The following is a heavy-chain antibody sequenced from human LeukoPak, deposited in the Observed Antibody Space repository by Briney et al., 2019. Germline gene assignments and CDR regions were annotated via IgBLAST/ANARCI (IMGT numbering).Heavy chain of an antibody. CDR3: ARGLGITIFGVVSQYIWFDP. Sequence: GGSLRLSCAAAGFTFSSYWMHWVRQAPGKGLVWVSRINSDGSSTSYADSVKGRFTISRDNAKNTLYLQMNSLRAEDTAVYYCARGLGITIFGVVSQYIWFDPWGQGTLVTVSS. CDR1: GFTFSSYW. J-gene: IGHJ5*02. CDR2: INSDGSST. V-gene: IGHV3-74*01. D-gene: IGHD3-3*01.